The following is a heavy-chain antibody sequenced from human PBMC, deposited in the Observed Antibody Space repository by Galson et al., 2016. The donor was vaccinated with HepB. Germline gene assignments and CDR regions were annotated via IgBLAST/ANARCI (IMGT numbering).Heavy chain of an antibody. V-gene: IGHV3-9*01. CDR2: ISFNSGNM. CDR1: GFTFDDHA. J-gene: IGHJ5*02. Sequence: SLRLSCAASGFTFDDHAMHWVRQRPGKGLEWVSGISFNSGNMAYADSVKGRFTISRDNAKDSLYLQMAGLRVEDTALYFCTKDGGRYVGASGEPGHLWGQGTLVTVSS. D-gene: IGHD6-19*01. CDR3: TKDGGRYVGASGEPGHL.